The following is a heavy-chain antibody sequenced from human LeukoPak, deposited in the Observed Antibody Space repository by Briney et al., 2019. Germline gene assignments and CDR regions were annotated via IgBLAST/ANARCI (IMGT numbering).Heavy chain of an antibody. D-gene: IGHD6-6*01. CDR2: IDWDDDK. CDR1: GFSLSTGGTR. Sequence: SGPTLVHPTQPLTLTCTFSGFSLSTGGTRVNWIRQPPGKALEWLALIDWDDDKFYSTSLKPRLTISKATSKNQLLLTMTNMDPADTPTYYCTRISADSGASPFEYWGQGTLVTV. V-gene: IGHV2-70*04. J-gene: IGHJ4*02. CDR3: TRISADSGASPFEY.